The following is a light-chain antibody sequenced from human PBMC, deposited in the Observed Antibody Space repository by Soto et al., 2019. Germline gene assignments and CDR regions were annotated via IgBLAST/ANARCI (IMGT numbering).Light chain of an antibody. CDR2: DAS. Sequence: DIQMTQSPSSLSASVGDRVTITCQASQDISNYLNWYQQKPGKAPKLLIYDASNLETGVPSRFSGGAAGTDFTFTISSLQPEDIATYYCQQYDNLPPLTFGGGTKVEIK. J-gene: IGKJ4*01. V-gene: IGKV1-33*01. CDR1: QDISNY. CDR3: QQYDNLPPLT.